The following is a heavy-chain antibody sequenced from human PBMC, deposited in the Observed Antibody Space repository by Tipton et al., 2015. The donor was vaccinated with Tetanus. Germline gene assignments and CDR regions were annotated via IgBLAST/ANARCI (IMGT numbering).Heavy chain of an antibody. D-gene: IGHD3-10*01. CDR2: VSGNGGST. CDR1: GITFSSFA. J-gene: IGHJ4*02. Sequence: SLRLSCAASGITFSSFAMHWVRQAPGKGLEWVSGVSGNGGSTYYADSVRGRFTVSRDNSENTLYLQMNSLRVEDTAIYYCAKAKTWINLWFGDSWGPGTRVIVSS. V-gene: IGHV3-23*01. CDR3: AKAKTWINLWFGDS.